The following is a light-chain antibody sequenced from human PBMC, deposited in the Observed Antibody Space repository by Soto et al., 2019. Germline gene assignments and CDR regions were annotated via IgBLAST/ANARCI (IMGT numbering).Light chain of an antibody. CDR3: RQYNSYTLT. Sequence: DIQMTQSPSTLSASVGDRVTITCRASQSISSWLAWYQQKPGKAPKLLIYDASSLESGVPSRFSGSGSGTEFTLTISSLQPDDFATYYCRQYNSYTLTFCQGTKVDIK. CDR1: QSISSW. CDR2: DAS. V-gene: IGKV1-5*01. J-gene: IGKJ1*01.